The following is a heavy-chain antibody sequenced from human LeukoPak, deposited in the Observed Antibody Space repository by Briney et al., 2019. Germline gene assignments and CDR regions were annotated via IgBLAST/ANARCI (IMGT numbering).Heavy chain of an antibody. Sequence: ASVKVSCKASGGTFSSYAISWVRQAPGQGLEWMGGIIPIFGTANYAQKFQGRVTITADESTSAAYMELSSPRSEDTAVYYCASGVVVVPAAIHPFDYWGQGTLVTVSS. J-gene: IGHJ4*02. D-gene: IGHD2-2*02. CDR3: ASGVVVVPAAIHPFDY. V-gene: IGHV1-69*01. CDR2: IIPIFGTA. CDR1: GGTFSSYA.